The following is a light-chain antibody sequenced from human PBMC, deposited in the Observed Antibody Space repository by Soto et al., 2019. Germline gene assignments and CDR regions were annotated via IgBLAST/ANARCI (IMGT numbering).Light chain of an antibody. CDR1: QSVSSN. J-gene: IGKJ1*01. CDR3: QQYNNWPPWT. Sequence: EIVMTQSPATPSVSPGERATLSCRASQSVSSNLAWYQQKPGQAPRLIIYGASTRATGIPARFSGSGSGTEFTLTISSLQSEDFAVYYCQQYNNWPPWTFGQGTKVDI. V-gene: IGKV3-15*01. CDR2: GAS.